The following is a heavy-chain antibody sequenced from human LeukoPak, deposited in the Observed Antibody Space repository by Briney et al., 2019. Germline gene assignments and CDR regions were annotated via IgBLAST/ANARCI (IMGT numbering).Heavy chain of an antibody. Sequence: AETLSLTCTVSGGSISSYYWSWVRQPPGKGLEWIGYIYTSGSTNYNPSLKSRVTISVATSKNQFSLKLSSVTAADTAVYYCARCRLGWHCRSGFDYWGQGTLVTVSS. CDR3: ARCRLGWHCRSGFDY. V-gene: IGHV4-4*09. CDR1: GGSISSYY. CDR2: IYTSGST. D-gene: IGHD3-3*02. J-gene: IGHJ4*02.